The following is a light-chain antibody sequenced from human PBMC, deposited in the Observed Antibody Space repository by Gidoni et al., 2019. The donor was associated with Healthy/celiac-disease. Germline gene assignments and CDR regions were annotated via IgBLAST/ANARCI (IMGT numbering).Light chain of an antibody. V-gene: IGKV1-5*03. CDR2: KAS. J-gene: IGKJ2*01. CDR1: QSISSW. Sequence: SQSISSWLAWYQQKPGKAPKLLIYKASSLESGVPSRFSGSGSGTEFTLTISSLQPDDFATYYCQQYNSYPYTFGQGTKLEIK. CDR3: QQYNSYPYT.